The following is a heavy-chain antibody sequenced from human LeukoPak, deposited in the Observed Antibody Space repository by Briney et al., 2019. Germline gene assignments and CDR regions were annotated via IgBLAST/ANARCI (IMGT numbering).Heavy chain of an antibody. D-gene: IGHD3-16*01. Sequence: PGGSLRLSCAASGFTFSSYAMSWVRQAPGKGLEWIGEINHSGGTNYNPSLKSRVTISVDTSKNQFSLKLSSVTAADTAVYYCARRGWDTGGYYFDYWGQGTLVTVSS. CDR1: GFTFSSYA. CDR3: ARRGWDTGGYYFDY. CDR2: INHSGGT. V-gene: IGHV4-34*01. J-gene: IGHJ4*02.